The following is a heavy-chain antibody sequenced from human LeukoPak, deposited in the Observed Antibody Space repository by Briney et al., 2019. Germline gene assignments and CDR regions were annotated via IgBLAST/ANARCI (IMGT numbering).Heavy chain of an antibody. CDR1: GYTFINYG. J-gene: IGHJ4*02. Sequence: ASVKVSCKASGYTFINYGINWVRQAPGQGLEWMGWISAYNGNTNYAQSLQGRVTMTTDTSTSTVYMEMRSLTSDDTAVYYCARDLDQYNGRFGGFGHDFWGQGTLVTVSS. D-gene: IGHD3-10*01. CDR3: ARDLDQYNGRFGGFGHDF. CDR2: ISAYNGNT. V-gene: IGHV1-18*01.